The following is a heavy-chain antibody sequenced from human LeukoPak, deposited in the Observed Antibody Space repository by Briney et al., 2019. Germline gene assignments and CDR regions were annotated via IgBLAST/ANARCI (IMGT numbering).Heavy chain of an antibody. D-gene: IGHD5-12*01. Sequence: PSETLSLTCTVSGGSISSYYWSWIRQPAGKGLEWIGRIYTSGSINYNPSLKSRATISVDTTKNQFSLKLSSVTAADTAVYYCARQSQYSGYQAPDYWGQGTLVTVSS. CDR2: IYTSGSI. CDR1: GGSISSYY. CDR3: ARQSQYSGYQAPDY. J-gene: IGHJ4*02. V-gene: IGHV4-4*07.